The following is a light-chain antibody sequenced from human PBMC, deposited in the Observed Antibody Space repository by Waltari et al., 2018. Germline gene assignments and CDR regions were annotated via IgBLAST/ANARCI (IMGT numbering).Light chain of an antibody. CDR2: DVS. CDR1: SSDVGGYHY. V-gene: IGLV2-11*01. CDR3: CSYAGSYTWV. Sequence: QSALTQPRSVSGSPGQSVTIPRPRTSSDVGGYHYVSWYQQHPGKAPKLIIYDVSKRPSGVPDRFSGSKSGNTASLTISGLQADIEADYYCCSYAGSYTWVFGGGTKLTVL. J-gene: IGLJ3*02.